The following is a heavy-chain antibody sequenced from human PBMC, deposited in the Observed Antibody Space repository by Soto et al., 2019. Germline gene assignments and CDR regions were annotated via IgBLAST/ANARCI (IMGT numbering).Heavy chain of an antibody. Sequence: PGESLKISCKGSGYSFTSYWIGWVRQMPGKGLEWMGIIYPGDSDTRYSPSFQGQVTISADKSISTAYLQWSSLKASDTAMYYCATTSAAGKYYYGMDVWGQGTTVTVPS. V-gene: IGHV5-51*01. CDR2: IYPGDSDT. J-gene: IGHJ6*02. CDR1: GYSFTSYW. CDR3: ATTSAAGKYYYGMDV. D-gene: IGHD6-13*01.